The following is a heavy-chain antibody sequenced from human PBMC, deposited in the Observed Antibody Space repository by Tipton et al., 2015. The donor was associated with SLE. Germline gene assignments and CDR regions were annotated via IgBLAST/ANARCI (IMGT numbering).Heavy chain of an antibody. CDR3: AREVNGYPNPDAFDI. V-gene: IGHV4-4*07. CDR2: IYTSGST. D-gene: IGHD5-24*01. Sequence: LRLSCTVSGGSISSYYWSWIRQPAGKGLEWIGHIYTSGSTNYNPSLKSRVTISVDTSKNQFSLKLSSVTAADTAVYYCAREVNGYPNPDAFDIWGQGTMVTVSS. J-gene: IGHJ3*02. CDR1: GGSISSYY.